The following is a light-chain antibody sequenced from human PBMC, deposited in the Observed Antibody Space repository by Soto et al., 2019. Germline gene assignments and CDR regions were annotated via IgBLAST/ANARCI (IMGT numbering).Light chain of an antibody. CDR2: DVN. CDR3: SSYTSSSIRV. Sequence: QSALTQPASVSGSPGQSITISCTGTTNDVGGYNYVSWYQQHPGNAPKLMIYDVNNRPSGVSNRFSGSKSGNTASLTISGLQAEDEADYYCSSYTSSSIRVFGGGTKLTVL. J-gene: IGLJ2*01. CDR1: TNDVGGYNY. V-gene: IGLV2-14*03.